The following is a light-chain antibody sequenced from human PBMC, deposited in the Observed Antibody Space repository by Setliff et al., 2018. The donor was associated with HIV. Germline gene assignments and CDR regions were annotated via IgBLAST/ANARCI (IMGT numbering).Light chain of an antibody. J-gene: IGLJ1*01. CDR1: SSNIGADYD. CDR2: AND. V-gene: IGLV1-40*01. Sequence: QSALTQPPSVSGAPGQRVTISCAGSSSNIGADYDVNWYRQFPGAAPKLLIYANDHRPSGVPDRFSGSKSGTSASLGITGLQAEDEADYYCRSYDTNLTGYVFGTGTKVTVL. CDR3: RSYDTNLTGYV.